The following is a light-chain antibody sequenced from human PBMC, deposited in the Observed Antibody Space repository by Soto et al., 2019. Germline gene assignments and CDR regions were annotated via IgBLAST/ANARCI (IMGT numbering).Light chain of an antibody. CDR1: QSVSSY. J-gene: IGKJ5*01. CDR2: DAS. CDR3: HQRSNSIT. Sequence: EIVLTQSPATLSLSPGERATLSCRASQSVSSYLAWDQQKPGQAPRLLTYDASNRATGIPARFSGSGSGTDFTLTSSSLEPEDFAVYYRHQRSNSITFGQGTRLEIK. V-gene: IGKV3-11*01.